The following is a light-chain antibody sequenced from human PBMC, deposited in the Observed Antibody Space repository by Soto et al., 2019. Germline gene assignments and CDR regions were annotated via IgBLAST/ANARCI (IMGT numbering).Light chain of an antibody. J-gene: IGKJ2*03. Sequence: EIVLTQSPGTLSLSPGERATLSCRASQSVTSTFLAWYQQKPGQAPRLLISGVSTRATGIPDRFSGSGSGTDFTLTISRLEPEDFAGYYCQQYGSSPLYSFGQGTKLDIK. CDR1: QSVTSTF. CDR2: GVS. CDR3: QQYGSSPLYS. V-gene: IGKV3-20*01.